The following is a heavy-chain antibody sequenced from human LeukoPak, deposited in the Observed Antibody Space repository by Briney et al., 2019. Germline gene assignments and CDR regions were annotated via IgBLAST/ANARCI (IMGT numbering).Heavy chain of an antibody. CDR3: ARDESYASPYYYYYMDV. D-gene: IGHD2-2*01. J-gene: IGHJ6*03. CDR1: GGTFSSYA. Sequence: LRASVKVSCKASGGTFSSYAISWVRQAPGQGLEWMGGIIPIFGTANYAQKLQGRVTMTTDTSTSTAYMELRSLRSDDTAVYYCARDESYASPYYYYYMDVWGKGTTVTISS. CDR2: IIPIFGTA. V-gene: IGHV1-69*05.